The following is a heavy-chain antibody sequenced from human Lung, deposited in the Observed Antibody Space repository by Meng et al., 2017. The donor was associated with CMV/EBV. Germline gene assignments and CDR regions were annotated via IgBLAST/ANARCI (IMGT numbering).Heavy chain of an antibody. J-gene: IGHJ4*02. D-gene: IGHD6-19*01. CDR3: ARAVAATANFDY. CDR1: GDSMNNYY. CDR2: ISTSGSI. Sequence: HVQLQGSGPGRVKSSETLSLTCTASGDSMNNYYWSWIRQSAGKGLEWIGRISTSGSIHYNPSLTSRVTLSVDTSKNQISLQLSSVTAADTAVYYCARAVAATANFDYWGQGTLVTVSS. V-gene: IGHV4-4*07.